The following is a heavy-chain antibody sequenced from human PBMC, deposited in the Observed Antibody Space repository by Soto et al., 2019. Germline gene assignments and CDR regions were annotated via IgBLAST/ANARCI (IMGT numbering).Heavy chain of an antibody. V-gene: IGHV3-9*01. Sequence: SLRLSCAASGFTFDDYAMHWVRQAPGKGLEWVSGISWNSGSIGYADSVKGRFTISRDNAKNSLYLQMNSLRAEDTALYYCAKDTSYYYGSGFDYWGQGTLVTVSS. CDR3: AKDTSYYYGSGFDY. CDR1: GFTFDDYA. D-gene: IGHD3-10*01. J-gene: IGHJ4*02. CDR2: ISWNSGSI.